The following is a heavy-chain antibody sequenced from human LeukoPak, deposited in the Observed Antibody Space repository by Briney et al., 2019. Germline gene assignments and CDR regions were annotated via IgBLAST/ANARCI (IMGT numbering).Heavy chain of an antibody. J-gene: IGHJ4*02. CDR3: ARDSFAGYSSSWHFDN. Sequence: ASVKVSCKASGYTFTGHYMHWVRQAPGQGLEWMGWINPSSDGIKYAQNFQGRVAMTRDTSISTAYMELSRLTSDDTAIYYCARDSFAGYSSSWHFDNWGQGSLVTVSS. CDR2: INPSSDGI. D-gene: IGHD6-13*01. CDR1: GYTFTGHY. V-gene: IGHV1-2*02.